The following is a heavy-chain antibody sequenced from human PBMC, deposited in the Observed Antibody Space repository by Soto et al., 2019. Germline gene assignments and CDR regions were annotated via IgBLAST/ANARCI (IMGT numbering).Heavy chain of an antibody. V-gene: IGHV1-8*01. D-gene: IGHD1-1*01. CDR3: ARRAETNGWNGFGADKYYFDF. Sequence: ASVKVSCKASGYTFTSYDIYWVRQATGQGLEWMGWMNPNTGNSGYAQKFQGRVTMTSDTSISKADMELSSLRSEDTPVYYCARRAETNGWNGFGADKYYFDFWGQGTLVTVSS. CDR1: GYTFTSYD. J-gene: IGHJ4*02. CDR2: MNPNTGNS.